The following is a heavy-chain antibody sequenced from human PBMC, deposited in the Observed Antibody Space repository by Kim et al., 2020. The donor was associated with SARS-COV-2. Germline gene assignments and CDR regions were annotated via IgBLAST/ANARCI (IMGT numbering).Heavy chain of an antibody. CDR1: GGSFSGYY. J-gene: IGHJ4*02. Sequence: SETLSLTCAVYGGSFSGYYWSWIRQPPGKGLEWIGEINHSGSTNYNPSLKSRVTISVDTSKNQFSLKLSSVTAADTAVYYCASAIGVGATQYWGQGTLVT. V-gene: IGHV4-34*01. CDR2: INHSGST. CDR3: ASAIGVGATQY. D-gene: IGHD1-26*01.